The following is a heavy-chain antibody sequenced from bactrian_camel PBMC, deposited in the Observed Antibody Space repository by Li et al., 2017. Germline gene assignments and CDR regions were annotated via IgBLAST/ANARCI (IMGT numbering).Heavy chain of an antibody. J-gene: IGHJ4*01. V-gene: IGHV3S10*01. Sequence: QLVESGGGLVQPGDSLRLSCAVSGFTSSRAYMSWVRQAPGKGLEWVAGFDSDGSTTYADFVKGRFTVSKDNEKNILYLQMDSLKPEDSGMYYCATTSACGGSWYADSDACVRYCRDYKYFGQGTQVTVS. D-gene: IGHD6*01. CDR2: FDSDGST. CDR1: GFTSSRAY.